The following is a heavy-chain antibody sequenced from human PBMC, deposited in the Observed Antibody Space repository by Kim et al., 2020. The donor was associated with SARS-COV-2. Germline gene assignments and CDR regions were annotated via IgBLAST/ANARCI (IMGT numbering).Heavy chain of an antibody. V-gene: IGHV4-34*01. D-gene: IGHD2-2*02. CDR2: INHSGST. J-gene: IGHJ3*02. Sequence: SETLSLTCAVYGGSFSGYYWSWIRQPPGKGLEWIGEINHSGSTNYNPSLKSRVTISVDTSKNQFSLKLSSVTAADTAVYYCARGVYCSSTSCYNRIAFDIWGQGTMVTVSS. CDR3: ARGVYCSSTSCYNRIAFDI. CDR1: GGSFSGYY.